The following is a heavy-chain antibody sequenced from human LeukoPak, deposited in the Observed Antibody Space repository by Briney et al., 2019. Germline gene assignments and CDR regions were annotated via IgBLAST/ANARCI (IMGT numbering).Heavy chain of an antibody. D-gene: IGHD3-10*01. J-gene: IGHJ4*02. CDR1: GFTFSDYY. CDR2: ISSSGSTI. Sequence: GGSLRLSCAASGFTFSDYYMSWIRQAPGKGLEWVSYISSSGSTIYYADSVKGRFTISRDNAKNSLYLQMNSLRAEDTAVYYCARDLGYYYGSGSYISDYYSDYWGQGTLVTVSS. V-gene: IGHV3-11*01. CDR3: ARDLGYYYGSGSYISDYYSDY.